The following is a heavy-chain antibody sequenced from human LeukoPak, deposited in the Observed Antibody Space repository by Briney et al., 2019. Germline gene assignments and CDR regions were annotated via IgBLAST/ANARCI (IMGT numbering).Heavy chain of an antibody. D-gene: IGHD3-10*01. V-gene: IGHV1-69*13. CDR1: GGTFSTYA. CDR2: IIPIFATA. CDR3: ARDHFTMLRGLLARSTTYYSYYYMDV. Sequence: ASVKVSCKASGGTFSTYAISWVRQAPGQGLEWMGGIIPIFATANYAQKFQGRVTITADESTSTAYMELSSLRSEDTAVYYCARDHFTMLRGLLARSTTYYSYYYMDVWGKGTTVTVSS. J-gene: IGHJ6*03.